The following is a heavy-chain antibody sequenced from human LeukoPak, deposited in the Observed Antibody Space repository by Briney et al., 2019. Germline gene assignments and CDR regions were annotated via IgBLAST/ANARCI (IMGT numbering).Heavy chain of an antibody. D-gene: IGHD4-4*01. J-gene: IGHJ4*02. CDR2: ISGSGGST. Sequence: PGGSLRLSCAASGFTFSSYAMSWVRQAPGKGLEWVSAISGSGGSTYYADSVKGRFTISRDNSKNTLYLQMNSLRAEDTAVYYCAEDHSTVTHAGYFDYWGQGTLVTVSS. V-gene: IGHV3-23*01. CDR1: GFTFSSYA. CDR3: AEDHSTVTHAGYFDY.